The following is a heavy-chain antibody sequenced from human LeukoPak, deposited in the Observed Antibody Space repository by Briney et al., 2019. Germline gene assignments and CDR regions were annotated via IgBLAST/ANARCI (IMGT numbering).Heavy chain of an antibody. V-gene: IGHV3-53*04. D-gene: IGHD3-22*01. Sequence: GGSLRLSCAASGLTVSSNYITWVRQPPGKGLEWVSVLHAAGGTYYADSVKGRFTISRHISKNTVYLRMNSLRAEDTAVYYCAREGYDSSGYPRLLDYWGQGTLVTVSS. J-gene: IGHJ4*02. CDR1: GLTVSSNY. CDR2: LHAAGGT. CDR3: AREGYDSSGYPRLLDY.